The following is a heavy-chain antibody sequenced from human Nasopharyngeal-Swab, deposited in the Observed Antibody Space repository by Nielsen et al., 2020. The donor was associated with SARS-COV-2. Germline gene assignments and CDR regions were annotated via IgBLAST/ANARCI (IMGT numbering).Heavy chain of an antibody. CDR1: GFTFSSYW. CDR3: ARDRRTIAARLYYYYGMDV. V-gene: IGHV3-7*01. J-gene: IGHJ6*02. CDR2: IKHDGSAK. Sequence: GESLKISCAASGFTFSSYWMTWVRQAPGKGLEWVANIKHDGSAKYYADSVKGRFTISRDNAKNSLYLQMNSLRAEDTAVYYCARDRRTIAARLYYYYGMDVWGQGTTVTVSS. D-gene: IGHD6-6*01.